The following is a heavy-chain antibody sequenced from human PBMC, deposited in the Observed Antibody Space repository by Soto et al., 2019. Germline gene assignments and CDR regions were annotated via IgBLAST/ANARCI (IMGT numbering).Heavy chain of an antibody. CDR2: ISAYNGNT. CDR1: GYTFTSYG. D-gene: IGHD3-22*01. CDR3: ARGGWVKYYNDSSGYQGEFDP. Sequence: QVQLVQSGAEVKKPGASVKVSCKASGYTFTSYGISWVRQAPGQGLEWMGWISAYNGNTNYAQKLQGRVTMTTDTSTSTAYMELRSLRSDDTAVYYCARGGWVKYYNDSSGYQGEFDPWGQVTLVTVSS. V-gene: IGHV1-18*01. J-gene: IGHJ5*02.